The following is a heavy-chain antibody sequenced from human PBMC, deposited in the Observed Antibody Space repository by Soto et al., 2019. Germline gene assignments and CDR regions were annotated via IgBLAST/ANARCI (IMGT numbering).Heavy chain of an antibody. Sequence: QVQLQESGPGLVKPSETLSLICTVSGGSMRTYYWSWIRQPAGKGLEWLGRIYSSGSVTYNPSFESRVTMSVDTSKTQVSLKLSSVTAADTAVYYCARDFGANWFDPWGQGTLVTVSS. CDR1: GGSMRTYY. V-gene: IGHV4-4*07. J-gene: IGHJ5*02. CDR2: IYSSGSV. CDR3: ARDFGANWFDP. D-gene: IGHD3-10*01.